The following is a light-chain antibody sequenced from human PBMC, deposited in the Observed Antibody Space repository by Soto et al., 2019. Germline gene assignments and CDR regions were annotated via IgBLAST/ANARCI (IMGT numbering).Light chain of an antibody. V-gene: IGLV1-44*01. Sequence: QSVLTQAPSASGTPGQRVTISCSGSSSNIGSNPVNWYRQVPGTAPKLLIYGNDRRPSGVPDRFSGSKSGISASLAISGLQSEDEADYSCAAWDDSLKGVVFGGGTKVTVL. CDR1: SSNIGSNP. J-gene: IGLJ2*01. CDR2: GND. CDR3: AAWDDSLKGVV.